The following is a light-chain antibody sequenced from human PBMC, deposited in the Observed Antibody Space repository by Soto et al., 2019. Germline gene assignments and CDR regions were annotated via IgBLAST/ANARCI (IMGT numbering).Light chain of an antibody. CDR3: SSYTGSSTYVV. J-gene: IGLJ2*01. CDR2: DVS. CDR1: SSDVGGYNY. Sequence: QSALTQPASVSESPGQSITISCTGTSSDVGGYNYVSWYQQHPGKAPKLIIYDVSNRPSGVSNRFSGSKSGNTASLTISGLQAEDEADYYCSSYTGSSTYVVFGGGTKLTVL. V-gene: IGLV2-14*01.